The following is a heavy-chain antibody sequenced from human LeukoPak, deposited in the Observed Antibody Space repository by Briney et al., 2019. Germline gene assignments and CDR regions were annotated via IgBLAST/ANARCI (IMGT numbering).Heavy chain of an antibody. CDR2: ISYDGSNK. J-gene: IGHJ4*02. D-gene: IGHD1-26*01. CDR1: GFTFSSYG. Sequence: PGRSLRLSCAASGFTFSSYGMHWVRQAPGKGLEWVAVISYDGSNKYYADSVKGRFATSRDNAKNSLYLQMNSLRAEDTALYYCAKDKGASGSNFDYWGQGTLVTVSS. CDR3: AKDKGASGSNFDY. V-gene: IGHV3-30*18.